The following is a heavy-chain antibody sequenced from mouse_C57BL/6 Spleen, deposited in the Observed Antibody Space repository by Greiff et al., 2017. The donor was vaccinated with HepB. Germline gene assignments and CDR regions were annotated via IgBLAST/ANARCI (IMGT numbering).Heavy chain of an antibody. CDR1: GYTFTSYW. J-gene: IGHJ4*01. Sequence: VQLQQSGAELVKPGASVKMSCKASGYTFTSYWITWVKQRPGQGLEWIGDIYPGSGSTNYNEKFKSKATLTVDTSSSTAYMQLSSLTSEDSAVYYCARRDYGRDMDYWGQGTSVTVSS. V-gene: IGHV1-55*01. D-gene: IGHD1-1*01. CDR2: IYPGSGST. CDR3: ARRDYGRDMDY.